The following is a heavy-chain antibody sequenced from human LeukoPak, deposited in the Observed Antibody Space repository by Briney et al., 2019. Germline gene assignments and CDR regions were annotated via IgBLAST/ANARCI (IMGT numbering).Heavy chain of an antibody. V-gene: IGHV3-48*01. CDR2: IGTSSTTI. D-gene: IGHD6-25*01. CDR3: ARFAAGGSYYYYMDV. Sequence: QPGGSLRLSCAASGFTFSSYTMNWVRQPPGKGLEWASNIGTSSTTIYYADSVKGRFTISRDNAKNSLYLQMNSLRADDTAVYYCARFAAGGSYYYYMDVWGKGTTVTVSS. CDR1: GFTFSSYT. J-gene: IGHJ6*03.